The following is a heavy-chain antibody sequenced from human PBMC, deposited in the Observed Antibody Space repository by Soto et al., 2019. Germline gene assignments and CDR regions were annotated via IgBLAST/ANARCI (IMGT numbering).Heavy chain of an antibody. J-gene: IGHJ2*01. CDR1: GGTFSSYT. CDR3: ARGNHRWLQLWYFDL. CDR2: IIPIFGTA. V-gene: IGHV1-69*12. D-gene: IGHD5-12*01. Sequence: QVQLVQSGAEVKKPGSSVTVSCKASGGTFSSYTISWVRQAPGQGLEWMGGIIPIFGTANYAQKFQGRVTITADESTSTAYMELSSLRPEDTAVHYCARGNHRWLQLWYFDLWGRGTLVTVSS.